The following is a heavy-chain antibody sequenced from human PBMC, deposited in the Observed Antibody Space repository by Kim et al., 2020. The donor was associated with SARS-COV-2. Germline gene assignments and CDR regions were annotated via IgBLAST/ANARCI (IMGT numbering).Heavy chain of an antibody. CDR2: ISYDGSNK. J-gene: IGHJ4*01. V-gene: IGHV3-30*18. CDR1: GFTFSSYG. Sequence: GGSLRLSCAASGFTFSSYGMHWVRQAPGKGLEWVAVISYDGSNKYYADSVKGRFTISRDNSKNTLYLQMNSLRAEDTAVYYCAKEGGEQLAPGPFDYWG. CDR3: AKEGGEQLAPGPFDY. D-gene: IGHD6-6*01.